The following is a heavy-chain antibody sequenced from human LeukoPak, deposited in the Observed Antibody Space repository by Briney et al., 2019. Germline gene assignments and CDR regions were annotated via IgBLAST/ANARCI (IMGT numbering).Heavy chain of an antibody. CDR1: GDSVSSNIAA. D-gene: IGHD6-13*01. V-gene: IGHV6-1*01. Sequence: SQTLSLTCAISGDSVSSNIAAWNWIRQSPSRGLEWLGRTYYRSKWYNDYAVSVKSRITINPDTSKNHFSLQLNSVTPEDTAVYYCARVGKRMAAAGDYYFYMDVWGKGTAVTIPS. CDR2: TYYRSKWYN. CDR3: ARVGKRMAAAGDYYFYMDV. J-gene: IGHJ6*03.